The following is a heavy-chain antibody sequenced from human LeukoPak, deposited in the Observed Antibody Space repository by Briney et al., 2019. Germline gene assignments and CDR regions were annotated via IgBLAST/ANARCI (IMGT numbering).Heavy chain of an antibody. CDR1: GFTFSNYG. CDR3: AKEQGPRVSAQLDF. Sequence: GGSLRLSCAVSGFTFSNYGMHWVRQAPGKGLEWMAVISYEGSATYYADSVRGRFTISRDNSKNTLNLQMNSLRPDDTAVYYCAKEQGPRVSAQLDFWGQGTLVTVSS. J-gene: IGHJ4*02. D-gene: IGHD6-13*01. CDR2: ISYEGSAT. V-gene: IGHV3-30*18.